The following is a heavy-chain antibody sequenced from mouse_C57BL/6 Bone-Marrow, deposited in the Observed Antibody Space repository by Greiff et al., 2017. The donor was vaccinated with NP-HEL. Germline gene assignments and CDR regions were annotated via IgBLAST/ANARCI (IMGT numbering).Heavy chain of an antibody. CDR1: GYTFTSYW. J-gene: IGHJ1*03. Sequence: QVQLQQPGAELVQPGASVKMSCKASGYTFTSYWITWVKQRPGQGLAWIGDIYPGSGSTNYTEKFKSKATLTVDTSSSTAYMQLSSLTSEDSAVYYCASRALITTADWYFDVWGTGTTVTVSS. V-gene: IGHV1-55*01. D-gene: IGHD1-1*01. CDR3: ASRALITTADWYFDV. CDR2: IYPGSGST.